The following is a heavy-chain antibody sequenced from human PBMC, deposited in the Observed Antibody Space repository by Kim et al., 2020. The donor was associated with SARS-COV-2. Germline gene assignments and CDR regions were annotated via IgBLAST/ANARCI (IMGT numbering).Heavy chain of an antibody. CDR1: GGTFSSYA. Sequence: SVKVSCKASGGTFSSYAISWVRQAPGQGLEWMGGIIPIFGTANYAQKFQGRVTITADESTSTAYMELSSLRSEDTAVYYCARYQYYGSGSYYNEIYYYGMDVWGQGTTVTVSS. D-gene: IGHD3-10*01. V-gene: IGHV1-69*13. J-gene: IGHJ6*02. CDR3: ARYQYYGSGSYYNEIYYYGMDV. CDR2: IIPIFGTA.